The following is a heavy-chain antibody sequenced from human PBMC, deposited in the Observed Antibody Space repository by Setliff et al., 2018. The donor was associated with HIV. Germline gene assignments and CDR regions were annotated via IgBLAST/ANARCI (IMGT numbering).Heavy chain of an antibody. CDR1: GDDFNNVA. CDR2: ILPIFGST. CDR3: TNRGGSGTNVGNWFDP. Sequence: SVKVSCKASGDDFNNVALNWVRQAPGQGLEWMGGILPIFGSTDYAQKFQGRLTITAVQSQNTVYMELSSLRSDDTAVYYCTNRGGSGTNVGNWFDPWGQGTLVTVSS. D-gene: IGHD3-10*01. V-gene: IGHV1-69*13. J-gene: IGHJ5*02.